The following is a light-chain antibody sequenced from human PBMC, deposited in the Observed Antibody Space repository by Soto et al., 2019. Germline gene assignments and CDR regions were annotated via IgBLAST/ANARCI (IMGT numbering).Light chain of an antibody. Sequence: QSVLTQPPSVSAAPGQRVTISCSGSSSNIGSHFVSWYQHRPGAAPRLLISENDQRPSGIPDRFSGSKSGTAATLGITGLQTGDEADYYCGTWDTSLSGGVFGGGTKVTVL. CDR2: END. CDR1: SSNIGSHF. V-gene: IGLV1-51*01. CDR3: GTWDTSLSGGV. J-gene: IGLJ3*02.